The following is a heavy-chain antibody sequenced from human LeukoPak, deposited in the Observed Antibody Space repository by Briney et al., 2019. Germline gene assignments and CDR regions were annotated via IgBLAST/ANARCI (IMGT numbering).Heavy chain of an antibody. CDR1: GFTFSSYA. CDR2: ISGSGGST. V-gene: IGHV3-23*01. Sequence: GGSLRLSCAASGFTFSSYAMSWVRQAPGKGLEWVSAISGSGGSTYYADSAKGRFTISRDNSKNTLYLQMNSLRAEDTAVYYCAKDRRGIVGATDFDYWGQGTLVTVSS. CDR3: AKDRRGIVGATDFDY. D-gene: IGHD1-26*01. J-gene: IGHJ4*02.